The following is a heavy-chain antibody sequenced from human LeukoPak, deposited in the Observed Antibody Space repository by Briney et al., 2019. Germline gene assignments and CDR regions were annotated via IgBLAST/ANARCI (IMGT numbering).Heavy chain of an antibody. V-gene: IGHV4-59*11. CDR1: GGSISSHY. D-gene: IGHD1-26*01. Sequence: SETLSLTCTVSGGSISSHYWSWIRQPPGKGLEWIGYIYYSGSTNYNPSPKSRVTISVDTSKNQFSLKLSSVTAADTAVYYCARELNPYSGSYYLGYWGQGTLVTVSS. J-gene: IGHJ4*02. CDR3: ARELNPYSGSYYLGY. CDR2: IYYSGST.